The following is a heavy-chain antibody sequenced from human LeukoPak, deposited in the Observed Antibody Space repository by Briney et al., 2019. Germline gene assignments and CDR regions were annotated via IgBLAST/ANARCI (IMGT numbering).Heavy chain of an antibody. D-gene: IGHD2/OR15-2a*01. CDR2: INSDGSWT. V-gene: IGHV3-74*01. CDR3: VSFYETY. CDR1: GNYW. Sequence: QSGGSLRLSCAASGNYWMHWVRQAPGKGPVWVSHINSDGSWTSYADSVKGRFTISKDNAKDTVYLQMNSLRAEDTAVYYCVSFYETYWGRGTLVTVSS. J-gene: IGHJ4*02.